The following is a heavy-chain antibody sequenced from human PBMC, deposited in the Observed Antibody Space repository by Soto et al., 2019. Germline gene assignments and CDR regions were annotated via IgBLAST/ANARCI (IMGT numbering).Heavy chain of an antibody. Sequence: GGSLRLSCAASGFTFSSYGMHWVRQAPGKGLEWVAVISYDGSNKYYADSVKGRFTISRDNSKNTLYLQMNSLRAEDTAVYYCAKGGGYCSGGSCYSDYYYYYMDVWGKGTTVTVFS. D-gene: IGHD2-15*01. V-gene: IGHV3-30*18. CDR3: AKGGGYCSGGSCYSDYYYYYMDV. CDR1: GFTFSSYG. CDR2: ISYDGSNK. J-gene: IGHJ6*03.